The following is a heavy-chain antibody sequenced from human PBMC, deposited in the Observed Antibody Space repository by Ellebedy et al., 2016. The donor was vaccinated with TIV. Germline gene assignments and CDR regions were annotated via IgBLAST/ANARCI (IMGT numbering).Heavy chain of an antibody. CDR1: GYTFTSYG. J-gene: IGHJ6*02. Sequence: AASVKVSCKASGYTFTSYGISWVRQAPGQGLEWMGWISAYNGNTNYAQKLQGRVTMTTDTSTSTAYMELRSLRSDDPAVYYCARDGVVVAVTPYYYYYYGMDVWGQGTTVTVSS. V-gene: IGHV1-18*04. CDR3: ARDGVVVAVTPYYYYYYGMDV. D-gene: IGHD2-15*01. CDR2: ISAYNGNT.